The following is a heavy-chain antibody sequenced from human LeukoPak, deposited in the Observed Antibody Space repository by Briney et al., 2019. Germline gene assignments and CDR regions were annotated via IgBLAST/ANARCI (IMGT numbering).Heavy chain of an antibody. D-gene: IGHD2-8*01. CDR2: IRYDGSNK. CDR1: GFTLSSHG. Sequence: GGSLRLSCAASGFTLSSHGMHWVRQAPGKGLEWVTFIRYDGSNKYYADSVKGRFTISRDNSKNTLYLQMNSLRAEDTAVYYCVRVSGFCTNGVCPSFDPWGQGTLVTVSS. V-gene: IGHV3-30*02. CDR3: VRVSGFCTNGVCPSFDP. J-gene: IGHJ5*02.